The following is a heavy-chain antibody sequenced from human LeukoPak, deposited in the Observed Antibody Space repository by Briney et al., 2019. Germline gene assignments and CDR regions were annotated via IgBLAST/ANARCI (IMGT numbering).Heavy chain of an antibody. Sequence: PGGSLRLSCAASGFTFSSYSMSWVRQAPGKGLEWVSAISSSGGTTDYTDSVKGRSAISRDDSKNTLYLQMNNLKVEDTAVYYCAKGRCSGVGCDSFHSWGQGALVTVSS. CDR3: AKGRCSGVGCDSFHS. CDR2: ISSSGGTT. J-gene: IGHJ4*02. D-gene: IGHD2-15*01. CDR1: GFTFSSYS. V-gene: IGHV3-23*01.